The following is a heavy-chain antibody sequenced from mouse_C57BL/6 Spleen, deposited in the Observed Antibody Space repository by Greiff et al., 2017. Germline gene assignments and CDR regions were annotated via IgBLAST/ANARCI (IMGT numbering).Heavy chain of an antibody. CDR3: TRSFTTTGFDY. J-gene: IGHJ2*01. CDR1: GYTFTDYE. D-gene: IGHD2-12*01. Sequence: VQLQESGAELVRPGASVTLSCKASGYTFTDYEMHWVKQTPVHGLEWIGAIDPETGGTAYNQKFKGKAILTADKSSSTAYMELRSLTSADSAVYYCTRSFTTTGFDYWGQGTTLTVSS. V-gene: IGHV1-15*01. CDR2: IDPETGGT.